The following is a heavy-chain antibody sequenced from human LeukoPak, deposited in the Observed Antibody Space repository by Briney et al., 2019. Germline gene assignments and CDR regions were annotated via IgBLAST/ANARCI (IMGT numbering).Heavy chain of an antibody. CDR1: GFTFNSYW. Sequence: GGSLRLSCAASGFTFNSYWMIWVRQAPGKGLEWVANINPDGSGKYYVDSVKGRFTISRDNAKKSLYLQMNSLRAEDTAVYNCASKQGDYWGQGTLVTVSS. V-gene: IGHV3-7*01. CDR2: INPDGSGK. J-gene: IGHJ4*02. CDR3: ASKQGDY.